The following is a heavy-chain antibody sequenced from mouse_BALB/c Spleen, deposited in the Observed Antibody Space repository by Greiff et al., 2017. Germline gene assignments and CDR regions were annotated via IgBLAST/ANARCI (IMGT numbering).Heavy chain of an antibody. CDR2: IWGGGST. CDR1: GFSLSRYS. J-gene: IGHJ1*01. CDR3: ARRTTATWDMCLDV. Sequence: VMLVESGPGLVAPSQSLSITCTVSGFSLSRYSVHWVRQPPGKGLEWLGMIWGGGSTDYNSALKSRLSISKDNSKSQVFLKMNSLQTDDTAMYYCARRTTATWDMCLDVWGAGTTVTVSS. D-gene: IGHD1-2*01. V-gene: IGHV2-6-4*01.